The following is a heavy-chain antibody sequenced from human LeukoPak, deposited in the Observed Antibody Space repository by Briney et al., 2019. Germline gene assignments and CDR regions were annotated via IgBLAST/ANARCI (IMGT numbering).Heavy chain of an antibody. CDR1: GYSFTSYW. J-gene: IGHJ4*02. CDR2: IYPGDSDT. CDR3: ARQICDGGDYYGSDY. V-gene: IGHV5-51*01. Sequence: GESLKISCKGSGYSFTSYWIGWVRQMPGKGREWMGIIYPGDSDTRYSPSFQGQVTISADKSISTAYLQWSSLKASDTAMYYCARQICDGGDYYGSDYWGQGTLVTVSS. D-gene: IGHD2-21*02.